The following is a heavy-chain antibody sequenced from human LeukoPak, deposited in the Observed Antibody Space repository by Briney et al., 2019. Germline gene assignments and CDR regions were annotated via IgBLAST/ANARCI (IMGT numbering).Heavy chain of an antibody. Sequence: ESGPTLVNPTETLTLTCTSSGFSLSTSGVGVGWIRQPPGKALEWLALIYWDDDKRYSPSLKSRLTITKDTSKNQVVLTLTNMDPVDTATYYCAHRRGGFETRIFDYWGQGTLVTVSS. CDR3: AHRRGGFETRIFDY. V-gene: IGHV2-5*02. CDR1: GFSLSTSGVG. J-gene: IGHJ4*02. CDR2: IYWDDDK. D-gene: IGHD3-16*01.